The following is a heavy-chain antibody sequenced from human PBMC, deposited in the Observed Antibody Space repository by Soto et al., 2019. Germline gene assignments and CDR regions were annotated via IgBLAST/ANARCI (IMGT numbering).Heavy chain of an antibody. Sequence: ASVKVSCKASGYTFTSYYMHWVRQAPGQGLEWMGIINPSGGSTSYAQKFQGRVTMTRDTSTSTVYMEPSSLRSEDTAVYYCARGGSDAYNAYYYYYGMDVWGQGSTVTVSS. CDR1: GYTFTSYY. V-gene: IGHV1-46*01. CDR3: ARGGSDAYNAYYYYYGMDV. D-gene: IGHD1-26*01. CDR2: INPSGGST. J-gene: IGHJ6*02.